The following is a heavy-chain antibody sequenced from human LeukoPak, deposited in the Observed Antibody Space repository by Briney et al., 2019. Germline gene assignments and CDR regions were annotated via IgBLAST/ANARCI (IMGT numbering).Heavy chain of an antibody. J-gene: IGHJ4*02. CDR1: GFTFGDYA. CDR3: TAAYGSGSPFDY. Sequence: GGSLRLSCTASGFTFGDYAMSWFRQAPGKGLEWVGFIRRKVYGGTTEYAAAVKGRFTIPRDDSKSIAYLQMNSLKTEDTAVYYCTAAYGSGSPFDYWGQGTLVTVSS. V-gene: IGHV3-49*03. D-gene: IGHD3-10*01. CDR2: IRRKVYGGTT.